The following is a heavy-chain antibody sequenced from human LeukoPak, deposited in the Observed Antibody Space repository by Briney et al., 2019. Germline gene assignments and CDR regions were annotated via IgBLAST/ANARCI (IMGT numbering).Heavy chain of an antibody. V-gene: IGHV3-30*02. Sequence: GGSLRLSCAASGFTFSSYGMHWVRQAPGKGLEWVAFIRYDGSNKYYADSVKGRFTISRDNSKNTLYLQMNSLRAEDTAVYYCAKDGEDYDFWSGYSPADFDYWGQGTLVTVSS. J-gene: IGHJ4*02. CDR2: IRYDGSNK. CDR3: AKDGEDYDFWSGYSPADFDY. CDR1: GFTFSSYG. D-gene: IGHD3-3*01.